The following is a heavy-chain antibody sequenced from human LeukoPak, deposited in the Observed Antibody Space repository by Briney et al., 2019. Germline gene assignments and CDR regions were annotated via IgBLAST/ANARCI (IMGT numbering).Heavy chain of an antibody. CDR1: GFTFSSYG. J-gene: IGHJ4*02. CDR3: AKGVGNLAYCGGDCYSFDY. V-gene: IGHV3-30*18. D-gene: IGHD2-21*02. CDR2: ITCDGSNK. Sequence: GRSLGLSCAASGFTFSSYGMHWVRQAPGKGLEWVSVITCDGSNKYYADFVKGRFTIPRDNSKNTLYLQMNSLRAEDTAVYYCAKGVGNLAYCGGDCYSFDYWGQGTLVSVSS.